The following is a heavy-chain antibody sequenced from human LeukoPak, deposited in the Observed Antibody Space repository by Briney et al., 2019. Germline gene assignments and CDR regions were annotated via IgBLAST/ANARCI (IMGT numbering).Heavy chain of an antibody. CDR2: IYLNGNT. CDR1: GFTVSSNY. J-gene: IGHJ4*02. Sequence: PGGSLRLSCAASGFTVSSNYMNWVRQAPGKGLEWVSMIYLNGNTFYTDSVKGRFTISRDNSKNTLDLQMNSLRAEDTAVYYCARRGHGYGSPFDYWGQGTLVTVSS. V-gene: IGHV3-66*04. D-gene: IGHD5-18*01. CDR3: ARRGHGYGSPFDY.